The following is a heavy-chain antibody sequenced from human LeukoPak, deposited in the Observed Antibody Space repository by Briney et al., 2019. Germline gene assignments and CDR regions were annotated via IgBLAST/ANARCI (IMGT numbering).Heavy chain of an antibody. CDR1: GGSVSSGSYY. Sequence: SETLSLTCTVSGGSVSSGSYYWSWIRRPPGKGLEWIAYIYYSGSTDYNPSLKSRVTISVDTSKNQFSLKLSSVTAADTAVYYCARDGGYSYGYPPHIDYWGQGALVTVSS. CDR3: ARDGGYSYGYPPHIDY. J-gene: IGHJ4*02. CDR2: IYYSGST. D-gene: IGHD5-18*01. V-gene: IGHV4-61*01.